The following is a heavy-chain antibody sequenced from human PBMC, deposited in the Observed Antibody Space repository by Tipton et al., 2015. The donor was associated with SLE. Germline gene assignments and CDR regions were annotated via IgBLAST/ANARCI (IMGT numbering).Heavy chain of an antibody. CDR2: IDPSDSYT. J-gene: IGHJ4*02. CDR1: EYSFTSYW. CDR3: ARQGQLGTPLRY. V-gene: IGHV5-10-1*01. D-gene: IGHD1-1*01. Sequence: SLRLSCKGSEYSFTSYWINWVRQRPGKGLEWMGRIDPSDSYTNYSPSFQGHVTISVDKSISTAYLQWSSLRASDTAMYYCARQGQLGTPLRYWGQGSLVTVSS.